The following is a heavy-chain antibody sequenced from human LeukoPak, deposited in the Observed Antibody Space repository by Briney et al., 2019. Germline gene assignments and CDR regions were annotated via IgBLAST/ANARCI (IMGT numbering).Heavy chain of an antibody. CDR3: ARSATRTVSHIDY. J-gene: IGHJ4*02. CDR1: GFNFNIYE. D-gene: IGHD4-17*01. CDR2: ISSSVSNTI. V-gene: IGHV3-48*03. Sequence: PGGSLTLSCAASGFNFNIYEMNWVRQAPGKGLEWVSYISSSVSNTIYYGDSVRGRFTISRDNAKNSLYLQMNSLRDEDTAGYYCARSATRTVSHIDYWGQGTLVTVSS.